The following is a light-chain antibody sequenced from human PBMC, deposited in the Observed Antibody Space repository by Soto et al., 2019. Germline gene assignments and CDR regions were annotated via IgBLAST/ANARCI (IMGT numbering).Light chain of an antibody. CDR3: QQYNNWPQT. Sequence: EIVLTQSPGTLSLSPGERATLSCRASQSVTSGNLAWYQQKPGQAPRLLIYGASTRATGIPARFTGSGSGTEFTLSISSLQSEDFGIYYCQQYNNWPQTFGQGTKVDIK. V-gene: IGKV3-15*01. J-gene: IGKJ1*01. CDR2: GAS. CDR1: QSVTSGN.